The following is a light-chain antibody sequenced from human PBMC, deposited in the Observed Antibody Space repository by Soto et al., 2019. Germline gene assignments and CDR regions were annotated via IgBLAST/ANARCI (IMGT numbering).Light chain of an antibody. CDR1: SSNIGSNY. V-gene: IGLV1-47*02. J-gene: IGLJ1*01. CDR2: SNN. Sequence: QSVLTQPPSASGTPGQRVTISCSGSSSNIGSNYVYWYQQLPGTAPKLLIYSNNQRPSGVPDRFSGSKSGTSASLAITGLQAEDEADYYCQSYDSSLSGWVFGTGTKLTVL. CDR3: QSYDSSLSGWV.